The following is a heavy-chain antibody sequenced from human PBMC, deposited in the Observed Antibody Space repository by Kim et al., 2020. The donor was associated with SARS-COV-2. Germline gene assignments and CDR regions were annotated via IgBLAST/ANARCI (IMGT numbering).Heavy chain of an antibody. J-gene: IGHJ4*02. Sequence: SETLSLTCTVSGGSISGFYWSWIRQPPGKGLEWVGYIFYRVSTNYSPSLKCRVTISLDTSNNQFSLRPNSVTAADTALSYCARDRWSGESRYFDFWGRG. V-gene: IGHV4-59*01. CDR3: ARDRWSGESRYFDF. CDR1: GGSISGFY. CDR2: IFYRVST. D-gene: IGHD3-16*01.